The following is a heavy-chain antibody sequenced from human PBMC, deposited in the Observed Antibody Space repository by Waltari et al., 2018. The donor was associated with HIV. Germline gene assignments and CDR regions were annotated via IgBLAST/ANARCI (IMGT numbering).Heavy chain of an antibody. Sequence: QLQLQESGPGLVKPSETLSLTCTVSGGSISSSSYYWGWIRQPPGKGLEWIGSIYYSGSTYYNPSLKSRVTISVDTSKNQFSLKLSSVTAADTAVYYCARPLYDSSGPFDYWGQGTLVTVSS. D-gene: IGHD3-22*01. CDR1: GGSISSSSYY. V-gene: IGHV4-39*01. J-gene: IGHJ4*02. CDR2: IYYSGST. CDR3: ARPLYDSSGPFDY.